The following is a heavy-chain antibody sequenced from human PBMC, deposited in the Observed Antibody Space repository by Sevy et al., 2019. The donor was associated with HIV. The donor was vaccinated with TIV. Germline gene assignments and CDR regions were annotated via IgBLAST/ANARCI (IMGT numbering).Heavy chain of an antibody. CDR2: IRYDGSTK. CDR1: GFTFSQYG. Sequence: GGSLRLSCAATGFTFSQYGMDWVRQAPGKGLEWVSFIRYDGSTKYYADSVKGRFTISRDNSKNMLYLQMNSLRPEDTALYCCAKHRDTLAAAGYLDHWGQGTLVTVSS. J-gene: IGHJ4*02. CDR3: AKHRDTLAAAGYLDH. D-gene: IGHD6-13*01. V-gene: IGHV3-30*02.